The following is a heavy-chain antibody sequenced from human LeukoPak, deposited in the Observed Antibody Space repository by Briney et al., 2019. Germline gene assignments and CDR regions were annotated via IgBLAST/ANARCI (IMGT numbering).Heavy chain of an antibody. Sequence: GGSLRLSCAASGFTFSSFGMHWVSQAPGKGLEWVAVISYDGSNKYYADSVKGRFTISRDNSQNTLYLHMNSLRPEDTAVYYCGRLMGGYDSYFYGMDVWGQGTTVTVSS. D-gene: IGHD5-12*01. CDR3: GRLMGGYDSYFYGMDV. CDR1: GFTFSSFG. CDR2: ISYDGSNK. J-gene: IGHJ6*02. V-gene: IGHV3-30*03.